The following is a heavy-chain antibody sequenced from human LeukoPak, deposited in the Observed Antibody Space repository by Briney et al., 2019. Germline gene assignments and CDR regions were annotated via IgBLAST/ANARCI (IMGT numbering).Heavy chain of an antibody. CDR1: GGTFSSYA. V-gene: IGHV1-69*05. Sequence: SVKVSCKASGGTFSSYAISWVRQAPGQGLEWMGGIIPIFGTANYAQKFQGRVTMTRNTSISTAYMELSSLRSEDTAVYYCARTPDDYDWFDPWGQGTLVTVSS. CDR2: IIPIFGTA. D-gene: IGHD4-17*01. J-gene: IGHJ5*02. CDR3: ARTPDDYDWFDP.